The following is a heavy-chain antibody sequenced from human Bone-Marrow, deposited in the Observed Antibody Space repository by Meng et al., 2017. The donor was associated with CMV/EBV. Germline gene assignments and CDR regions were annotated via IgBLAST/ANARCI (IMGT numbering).Heavy chain of an antibody. CDR3: ARSGAPGYWYFDL. CDR2: IYYSGST. Sequence: VSGGSVSSVSYYWSWIRQPPGKGLEWIGYIYYSGSTNYNPSLKSRVTISVDTSKNQFSLKLSSVTAADTAVYYCARSGAPGYWYFDLWGRGTLVTVSS. J-gene: IGHJ2*01. V-gene: IGHV4-61*01. D-gene: IGHD3-10*01. CDR1: GGSVSSVSYY.